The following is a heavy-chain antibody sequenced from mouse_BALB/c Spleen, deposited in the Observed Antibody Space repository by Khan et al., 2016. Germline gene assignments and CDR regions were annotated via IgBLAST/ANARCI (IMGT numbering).Heavy chain of an antibody. D-gene: IGHD1-1*01. J-gene: IGHJ3*01. CDR3: ARDYGSSPCAY. V-gene: IGHV5-9-4*01. Sequence: EVELVESGGGLVKPGGSLKLSCVASGFTFSSFAMSWVRQSPEKRLEWVADISSGGSYTYYPDTVTGRFTISRDNAKHTLYLEMRSLRSEDTAMYYWARDYGSSPCAYWGQGTLVTVSA. CDR2: ISSGGSYT. CDR1: GFTFSSFA.